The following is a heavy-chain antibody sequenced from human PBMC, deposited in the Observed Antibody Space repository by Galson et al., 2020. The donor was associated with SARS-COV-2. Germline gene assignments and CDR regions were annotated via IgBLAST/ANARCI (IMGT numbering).Heavy chain of an antibody. D-gene: IGHD5-12*01. V-gene: IGHV4-31*03. CDR3: AMIKVATVRDYYDYGMDV. CDR2: IYYSTSI. CDR1: GGSISSDAYY. J-gene: IGHJ6*02. Sequence: SETLSLTCTVSGGSISSDAYYWSWMRQHPGMGLEWDGHIYYSTSINSNPSLKSRVTISVDTSKNQLPLKLSSVTAADTAVYYCAMIKVATVRDYYDYGMDVWGQGTTVTVSS.